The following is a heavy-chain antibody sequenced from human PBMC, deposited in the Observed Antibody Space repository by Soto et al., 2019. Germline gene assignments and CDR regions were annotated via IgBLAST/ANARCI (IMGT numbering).Heavy chain of an antibody. CDR3: ARDTYCTNGVCSEYYFDY. V-gene: IGHV1-69*06. CDR1: GGTFSSYA. CDR2: IIPIFGTA. J-gene: IGHJ4*02. D-gene: IGHD2-8*01. Sequence: SVKVSCKASGGTFSSYAISWVRQAPGQGLEWMGGIIPIFGTANYAQKFQGRVTITADKSTSTAYMELSSLRSEDTAVYYCARDTYCTNGVCSEYYFDYWGQGTLVTVSS.